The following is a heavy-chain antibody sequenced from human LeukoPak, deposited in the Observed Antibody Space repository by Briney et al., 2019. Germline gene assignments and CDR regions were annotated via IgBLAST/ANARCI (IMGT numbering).Heavy chain of an antibody. CDR1: GFTVSSNY. V-gene: IGHV3-53*01. Sequence: GSLRLSCAVSGFTVSSNYMSWVRQAPGKGLEWVSAISSGGNTYFADSVKGRFTISRDNVKNSLYLQMNSLRAEDTAVYYCARGSSSWYVDWYFDLWGRGTLVTVSS. CDR3: ARGSSSWYVDWYFDL. J-gene: IGHJ2*01. CDR2: ISSGGNT. D-gene: IGHD6-13*01.